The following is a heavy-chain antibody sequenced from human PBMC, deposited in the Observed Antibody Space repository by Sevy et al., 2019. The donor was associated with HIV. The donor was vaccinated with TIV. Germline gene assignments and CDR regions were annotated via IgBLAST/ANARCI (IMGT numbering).Heavy chain of an antibody. CDR2: IYHSGST. V-gene: IGHV4-38-2*01. CDR3: ARVLAGGVFDY. CDR1: GYSISSGYY. D-gene: IGHD3-10*01. Sequence: SETLSLTCAVSGYSISSGYYWGWIRQPPGKGLEWIGSIYHSGSTYYNPSLKSRVTISVDTSKNQFSLKLSSVTAADTAVYYCARVLAGGVFDYWGQGTLVTVSS. J-gene: IGHJ4*02.